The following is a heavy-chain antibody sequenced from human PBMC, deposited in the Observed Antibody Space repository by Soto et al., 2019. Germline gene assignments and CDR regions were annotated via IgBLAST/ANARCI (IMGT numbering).Heavy chain of an antibody. J-gene: IGHJ4*02. V-gene: IGHV1-46*01. CDR1: GYTFTSYY. D-gene: IGHD3-3*01. Sequence: ASVKVSCKASGYTFTSYYMHWVRQAPGQGLEWMGIINPSGGSTSYAQKFQGRVTMTRDTSTSTVYMELSSLRSEDTAVYYCAGSPPYYDFWSGYYPGTFDYWGQGTLVTVSS. CDR2: INPSGGST. CDR3: AGSPPYYDFWSGYYPGTFDY.